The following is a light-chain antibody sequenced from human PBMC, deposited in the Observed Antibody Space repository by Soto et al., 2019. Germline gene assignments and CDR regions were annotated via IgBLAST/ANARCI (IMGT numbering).Light chain of an antibody. J-gene: IGKJ1*01. V-gene: IGKV3-11*01. CDR1: QSISTY. Sequence: EIVLTQSPATLSLSPGERATLSCRVSQSISTYLAWYQQKPGQAPRLLIYDGSNRATGTPARFSGNGYGTDFTLTVSSLEPEDFAVYYCQQRTDWLWTFGQGTKVDIK. CDR3: QQRTDWLWT. CDR2: DGS.